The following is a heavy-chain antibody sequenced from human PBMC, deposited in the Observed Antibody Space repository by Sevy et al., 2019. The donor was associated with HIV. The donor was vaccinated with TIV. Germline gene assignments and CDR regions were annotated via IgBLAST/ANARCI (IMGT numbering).Heavy chain of an antibody. CDR2: ISWNSASI. CDR3: AKDIMGYCSGGSCYSGSFDY. V-gene: IGHV3-9*01. J-gene: IGHJ4*02. D-gene: IGHD2-15*01. Sequence: GGSLRLSCAASGFTIEDYAMHWVRQAPGKGLEWVSGISWNSASIGYADSVKGRFTISRDNTKNSLYLQMNRLRAEDTALYYCAKDIMGYCSGGSCYSGSFDYWGQGTLVTVSS. CDR1: GFTIEDYA.